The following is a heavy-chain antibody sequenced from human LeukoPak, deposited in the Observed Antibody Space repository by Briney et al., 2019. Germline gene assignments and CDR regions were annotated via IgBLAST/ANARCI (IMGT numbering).Heavy chain of an antibody. CDR2: IYPSVGTA. Sequence: SVKVSCKASGGTFSSYSISWVRQAPGQGLEWMGRIYPSVGTANYAQKFQRRVTITADKSTSTRYKELSSLRSENTAVYYGARAYGSGSYDTGAYYYSYMDVWGKGTTVTVSS. CDR3: ARAYGSGSYDTGAYYYSYMDV. D-gene: IGHD3-10*01. CDR1: GGTFSSYS. J-gene: IGHJ6*03. V-gene: IGHV1-69*08.